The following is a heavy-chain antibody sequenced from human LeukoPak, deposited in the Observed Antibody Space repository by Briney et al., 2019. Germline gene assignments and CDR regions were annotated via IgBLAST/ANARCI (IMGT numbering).Heavy chain of an antibody. D-gene: IGHD6-19*01. CDR1: GYAFTSYG. J-gene: IGHJ4*02. CDR3: ARDSIAVAGTAFDY. CDR2: ISAYNGNT. V-gene: IGHV1-18*01. Sequence: ASVKVSCKASGYAFTSYGISWVRQAPGQGLEWMGWISAYNGNTNYAQRLQGRVTMTTDTSTSTAYMELRSLRSDDTAVYYCARDSIAVAGTAFDYWGQGTLVTVSS.